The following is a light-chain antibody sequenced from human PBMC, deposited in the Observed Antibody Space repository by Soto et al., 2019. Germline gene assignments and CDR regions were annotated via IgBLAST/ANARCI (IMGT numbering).Light chain of an antibody. CDR1: SSDVGGYSY. J-gene: IGLJ1*01. CDR2: DVS. V-gene: IGLV2-11*01. Sequence: QSVLTQPRSVSGSPGQSVTISCTGTSSDVGGYSYVSWFQQHPGKAPKLMIYDVSKRPSGVPDRFSGSKSGNTASLTISGLQAEDEADHYCCSFAGSYTLYVFGTGTKVTVL. CDR3: CSFAGSYTLYV.